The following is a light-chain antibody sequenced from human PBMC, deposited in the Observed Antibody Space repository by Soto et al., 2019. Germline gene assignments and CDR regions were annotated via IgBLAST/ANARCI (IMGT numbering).Light chain of an antibody. J-gene: IGLJ2*01. CDR2: GNS. CDR3: QSYDSSLSVVL. V-gene: IGLV1-40*01. CDR1: SSNIGAGYD. Sequence: QLVLTQPPSVSGAPGQRVTISCTGSSSNIGAGYDVHWYQQLPGTAPKLLIYGNSNRPSGVPDRFSGSKSGTSASLAITGLQAEDEADYYCQSYDSSLSVVLFGGGTKLTVL.